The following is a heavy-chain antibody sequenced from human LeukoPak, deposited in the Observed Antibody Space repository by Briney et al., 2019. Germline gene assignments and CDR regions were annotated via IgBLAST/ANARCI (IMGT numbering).Heavy chain of an antibody. J-gene: IGHJ3*02. Sequence: GGSLRLSCAASGFTFGSYSMNWVRQAPGKGLEWVAVISYDGSNKYYADSVKGRFTISRDNSKNTLYLQMNSLRAEDTAVYYCARDSGADAFDIWGQGTMVTVSS. CDR1: GFTFGSYS. V-gene: IGHV3-30*03. CDR3: ARDSGADAFDI. CDR2: ISYDGSNK. D-gene: IGHD1-26*01.